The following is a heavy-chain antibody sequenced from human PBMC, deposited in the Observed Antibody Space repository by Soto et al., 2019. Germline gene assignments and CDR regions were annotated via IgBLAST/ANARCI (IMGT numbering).Heavy chain of an antibody. D-gene: IGHD2-15*01. V-gene: IGHV3-74*01. CDR3: VRTSLVVAVATREDF. CDR1: GFTFSNYW. CDR2: IDSDGSRI. Sequence: GGSLRLSCAASGFTFSNYWMHWVRQAPGKGLVWVSRIDSDGSRITYADFVKGRFTISRDNAKSTVYLHMNSLTAEDTAVYYCVRTSLVVAVATREDFWGQGTLVTVSS. J-gene: IGHJ4*02.